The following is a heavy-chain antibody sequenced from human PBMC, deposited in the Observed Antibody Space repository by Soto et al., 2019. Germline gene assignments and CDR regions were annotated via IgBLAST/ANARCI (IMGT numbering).Heavy chain of an antibody. D-gene: IGHD3-22*01. CDR1: GFTFTSSA. V-gene: IGHV1-58*01. CDR2: IVVGSGNT. Sequence: SVKVSCKASGFTFTSSAVQWVRQARGQRLEWIGWIVVGSGNTNYAQKFQERVTITRDMSTSTAYMELSSLRSEDTAVYYCAAEFTYGNYYDSSGGIDYWGQGTLVTVSS. J-gene: IGHJ4*02. CDR3: AAEFTYGNYYDSSGGIDY.